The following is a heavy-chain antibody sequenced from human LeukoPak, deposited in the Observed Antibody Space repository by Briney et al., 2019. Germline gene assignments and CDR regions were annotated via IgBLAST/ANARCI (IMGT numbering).Heavy chain of an antibody. J-gene: IGHJ3*02. CDR2: INEDGSVK. V-gene: IGHV3-7*01. CDR1: GFTFSTSW. Sequence: GGSLRLSCAASGFTFSTSWMTWVRQAPGKALEWLGNINEDGSVKNYVDSVKGRFTTSRDNAWNSLYLLMHSLRADDTAVYYCARDSGYNAFDIWGQGTMVTVPS. CDR3: ARDSGYNAFDI. D-gene: IGHD5-12*01.